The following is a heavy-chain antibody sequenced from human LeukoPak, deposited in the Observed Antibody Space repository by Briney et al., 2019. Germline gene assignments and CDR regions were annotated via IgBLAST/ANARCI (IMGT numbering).Heavy chain of an antibody. CDR1: GYSFTNYW. D-gene: IGHD6-13*01. CDR3: GRRLPAAGTDDY. J-gene: IGHJ4*02. V-gene: IGHV5-51*01. Sequence: GESLKISCKGSGYSFTNYWIGWVRQMPGKGLGWVWINYPGYSDTRYSPSFQGQVTISADKSISTAYLQWSSLKASDTAMYYCGRRLPAAGTDDYWGQGTLVTVSS. CDR2: NYPGYSDT.